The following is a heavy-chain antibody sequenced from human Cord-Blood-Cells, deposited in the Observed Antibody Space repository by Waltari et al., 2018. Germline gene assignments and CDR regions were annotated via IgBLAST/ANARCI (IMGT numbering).Heavy chain of an antibody. D-gene: IGHD6-13*01. CDR1: GLPFSSDS. CDR3: ASAPHEAGIADD. CDR2: ISSSRSHT. V-gene: IGHV3-21*01. Sequence: QLVESVVGLVKPGWSLRLSFAPSGLPFSSDSTSWVSQAPGKGLEWVSYISSSRSHTNYADSVKGRFTISRDNAKNSLYLEMNSLRAEDTAVYYCASAPHEAGIADDWGQGTLATVSS. J-gene: IGHJ4*02.